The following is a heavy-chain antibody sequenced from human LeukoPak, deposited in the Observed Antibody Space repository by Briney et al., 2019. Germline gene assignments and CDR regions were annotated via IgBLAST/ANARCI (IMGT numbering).Heavy chain of an antibody. J-gene: IGHJ4*02. Sequence: GGSLRLSCAASGFTFDDYAMHWVRQAPGKGLEWVSLISGDGGRTYYADSVKGRFTISRDNSKNSLYLQMNSLRTEDTALCYCAKDIFRQRGFDYWGQGTLVTVSS. CDR2: ISGDGGRT. CDR3: AKDIFRQRGFDY. CDR1: GFTFDDYA. V-gene: IGHV3-43*02.